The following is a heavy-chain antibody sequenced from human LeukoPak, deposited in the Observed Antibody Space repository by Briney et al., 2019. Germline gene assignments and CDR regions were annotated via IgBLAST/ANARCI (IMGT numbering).Heavy chain of an antibody. CDR1: GGTFSSYT. V-gene: IGHV1-69*04. CDR2: IIPILGIA. CDR3: ARESVGYGVRYYFDY. Sequence: GASVKVSCKASGGTFSSYTISWVRQAPGQGLEWMGRIIPILGIANYAQKFQGRVTITADKSTSTAYMELSSLRSEDTAVYYCARESVGYGVRYYFDYWGQGTLVTVSS. D-gene: IGHD4-17*01. J-gene: IGHJ4*02.